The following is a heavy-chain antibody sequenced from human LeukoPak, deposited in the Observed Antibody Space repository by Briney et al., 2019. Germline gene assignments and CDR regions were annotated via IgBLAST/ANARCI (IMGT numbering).Heavy chain of an antibody. V-gene: IGHV3-30*02. D-gene: IGHD1-1*01. J-gene: IGHJ5*02. Sequence: GGSLRLSCAASGFTFSNYGMHWVRQAPGKGLEWVAFTRYDGSNKYYADSVKGRLTISRDNSKLYLQMNSLRGEDTAVYYCAKDSGDYTWNDEGNWFDPWGQGTLVTVSS. CDR1: GFTFSNYG. CDR2: TRYDGSNK. CDR3: AKDSGDYTWNDEGNWFDP.